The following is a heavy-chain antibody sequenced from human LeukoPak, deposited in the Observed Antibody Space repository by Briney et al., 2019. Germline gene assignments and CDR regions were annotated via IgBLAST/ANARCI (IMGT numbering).Heavy chain of an antibody. CDR2: MYHSGRA. J-gene: IGHJ4*02. V-gene: IGHV4-38-2*01. D-gene: IGHD3-9*01. Sequence: SETLSLNCSVSGYSISSGYYWGWIRQPPGKGLEWIGIMYHSGRAYYNPSLKSRVTISIDTSKNQLSLKLTSVTAADTAVYFCARAVAHLSIIRFEWYFDEWGQGTLATVSS. CDR3: ARAVAHLSIIRFEWYFDE. CDR1: GYSISSGYY.